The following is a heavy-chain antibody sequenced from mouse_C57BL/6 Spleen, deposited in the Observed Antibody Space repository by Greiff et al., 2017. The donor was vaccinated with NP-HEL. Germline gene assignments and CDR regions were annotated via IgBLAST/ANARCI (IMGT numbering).Heavy chain of an antibody. V-gene: IGHV3-6*01. J-gene: IGHJ1*03. CDR3: ARQVYYGAGDWYFDV. D-gene: IGHD1-2*01. CDR1: GYSITSGYY. Sequence: QSGPGLVKPSQSLSLTCSVTGYSITSGYYWNWIRQFPGNKLEWMGYISYDGSNNYNPSLKNRISITRDTSKNQFFLKLNSVTTEDTATYYCARQVYYGAGDWYFDVWGTGTTVTVSS. CDR2: ISYDGSN.